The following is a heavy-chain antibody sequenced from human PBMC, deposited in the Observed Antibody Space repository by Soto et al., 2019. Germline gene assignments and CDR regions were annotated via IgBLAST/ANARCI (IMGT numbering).Heavy chain of an antibody. CDR2: INHRGSA. CDR1: GGSFSDYI. Sequence: QVQLQQSGAGLLKPSETLSLTCDVYGGSFSDYIWTWIRQTPGKGLQWIGQINHRGSANYNPSRKSRVTISVHTSIRQFSLELSSVTAADTAVYYCARGLISGSHYSGGWYYFDSWGQGTQVTVSS. D-gene: IGHD1-26*01. CDR3: ARGLISGSHYSGGWYYFDS. V-gene: IGHV4-34*01. J-gene: IGHJ4*02.